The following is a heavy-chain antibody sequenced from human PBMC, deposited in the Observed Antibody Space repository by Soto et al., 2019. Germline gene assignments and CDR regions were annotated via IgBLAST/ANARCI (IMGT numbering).Heavy chain of an antibody. CDR3: AKKVNSGPGSQYFDY. D-gene: IGHD3-10*01. V-gene: IGHV3-21*04. CDR2: IRGFSPYA. CDR1: GFTFRSYT. J-gene: IGHJ4*02. Sequence: PGGSLRLSCVASGFTFRSYTMNWVRQAPGKGLEWVSGIRGFSPYAFYADSVKGRFTISRDNAQNSLFLQMNSLRAEDTAIYYCAKKVNSGPGSQYFDYWGQGTLVTVSS.